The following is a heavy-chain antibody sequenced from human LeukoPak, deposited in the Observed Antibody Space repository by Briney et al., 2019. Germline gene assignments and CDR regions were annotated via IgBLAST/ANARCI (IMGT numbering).Heavy chain of an antibody. CDR2: VTSDGSSA. Sequence: GGSLRLSCAVSGFSFSSYWMHWVRQAPGKGLVWVSRVTSDGSSASYADSVKGRFTISRNNAKNTLYLQMNSRRGEDTAVYYCAREIEMASNNLDAWGQGTLVTVSS. CDR3: AREIEMASNNLDA. D-gene: IGHD5-24*01. V-gene: IGHV3-74*01. J-gene: IGHJ5*02. CDR1: GFSFSSYW.